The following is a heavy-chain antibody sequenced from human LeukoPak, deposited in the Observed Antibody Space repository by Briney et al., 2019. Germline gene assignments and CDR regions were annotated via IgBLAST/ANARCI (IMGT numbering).Heavy chain of an antibody. CDR2: IKQDGSVE. Sequence: GGSLRLSCAASGFTFSSYWMSWVRQAPGKGLEWVANIKQDGSVEYYVVSVKGRLTISRDNAKESLYLQMNSLRAEDTAVYYCARDYYDILTANRQTKSSYFDYWGQGTLVTVSS. CDR1: GFTFSSYW. V-gene: IGHV3-7*05. D-gene: IGHD3-9*01. CDR3: ARDYYDILTANRQTKSSYFDY. J-gene: IGHJ4*02.